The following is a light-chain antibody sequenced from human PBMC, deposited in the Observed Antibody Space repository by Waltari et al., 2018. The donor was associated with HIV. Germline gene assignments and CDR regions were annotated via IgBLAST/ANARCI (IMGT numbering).Light chain of an antibody. Sequence: QSVLTQPPSESGVPGQKVFISCSGSTSDIGNNHVYWFHKFPGVPPKVRIYKNSKRPSGVPDRFSGSKSGTSASLAISGRRTDDDSEIYCATWDDTRSGWVFGGGTKLTVL. V-gene: IGLV1-47*01. J-gene: IGLJ3*02. CDR1: TSDIGNNH. CDR2: KNS. CDR3: ATWDDTRSGWV.